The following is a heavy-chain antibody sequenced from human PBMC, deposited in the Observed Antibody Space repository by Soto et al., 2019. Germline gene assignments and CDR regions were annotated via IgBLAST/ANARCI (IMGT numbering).Heavy chain of an antibody. CDR2: ISSSSSYI. CDR1: GFTFSSYS. Sequence: GGSLRLSCAASGFTFSSYSMNWVRQAPGKGLEWVSSISSSSSYIYYADSVKGRFTISRDNAKNSLYLQMNSLRAEDTAVYYCARDADWQWTHNWFDPWGQGTLVTVSS. J-gene: IGHJ5*02. CDR3: ARDADWQWTHNWFDP. D-gene: IGHD6-19*01. V-gene: IGHV3-21*01.